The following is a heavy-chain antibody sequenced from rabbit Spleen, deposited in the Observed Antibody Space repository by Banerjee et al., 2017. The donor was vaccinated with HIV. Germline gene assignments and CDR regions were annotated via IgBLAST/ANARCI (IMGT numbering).Heavy chain of an antibody. J-gene: IGHJ3*01. CDR2: IDPIFGST. Sequence: QEQLMESGGGLVQPGGSLQLSCKASGFDFSSYGVSWVRQGPGKGLEWIGYIDPIFGSTVYASWVNGRFTISRENTQNTLYLQLNSLTVADTATYFCVRDGAGGSYFALWGQGTLVTVS. D-gene: IGHD8-1*01. CDR3: VRDGAGGSYFAL. CDR1: GFDFSSYG. V-gene: IGHV1S47*01.